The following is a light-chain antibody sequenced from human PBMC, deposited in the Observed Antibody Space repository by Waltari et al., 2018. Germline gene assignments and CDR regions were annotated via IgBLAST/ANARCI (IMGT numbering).Light chain of an antibody. V-gene: IGLV3-25*03. CDR2: QDT. J-gene: IGLJ2*01. CDR3: QSADGSGTYVV. CDR1: ALQRQY. Sequence: SYELTQPPSVSVSPGQTARLTCSGDALQRQYAYWYQQRPGQAPMLMIYQDTQRRSEIPERFSGSSSGTTVTLTISEVQAEDEADYYCQSADGSGTYVVFGGGTKLTVL.